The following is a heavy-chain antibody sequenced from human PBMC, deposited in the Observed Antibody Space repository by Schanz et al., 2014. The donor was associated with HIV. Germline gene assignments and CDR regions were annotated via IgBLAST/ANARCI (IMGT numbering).Heavy chain of an antibody. V-gene: IGHV3-23*04. CDR1: GLTLSSYG. Sequence: EEQLVESGGGLVQPGGSLRLSCAASGLTLSSYGMSWVRQAPGKGLEWVSSISGGSGSTFYADSVKGRFTISRVNSKNTLYLQMNSLRAEDTAIYYCAKTSITLGMDVWGQGTTVTVSS. CDR2: ISGGSGST. J-gene: IGHJ6*02. D-gene: IGHD1-20*01. CDR3: AKTSITLGMDV.